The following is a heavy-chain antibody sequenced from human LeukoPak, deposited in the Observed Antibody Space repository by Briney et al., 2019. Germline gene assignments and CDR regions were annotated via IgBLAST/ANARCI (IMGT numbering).Heavy chain of an antibody. CDR3: ARQWAAAGNLDY. J-gene: IGHJ4*02. V-gene: IGHV4-34*01. Sequence: SETLSLTCAVYGGSFSGSYWSWIRQPPGKGLEWIGEINHSGSTNYNPSLKSRVTISVDTSKNQFSLKLSSVTAADTAVYYCARQWAAAGNLDYWGQGTLVTVSS. CDR1: GGSFSGSY. CDR2: INHSGST. D-gene: IGHD6-13*01.